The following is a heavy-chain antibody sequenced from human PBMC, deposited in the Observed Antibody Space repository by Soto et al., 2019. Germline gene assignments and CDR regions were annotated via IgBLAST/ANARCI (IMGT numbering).Heavy chain of an antibody. D-gene: IGHD3-9*01. V-gene: IGHV1-69*01. CDR1: GGTFDHAA. CDR2: INPMFNST. J-gene: IGHJ4*02. Sequence: QVQLVQSGAEVKKPGSSVKVSCEAPGGTFDHAAITWVRQAPGQGLEWVGGINPMFNSTHYAQKFQGRVTITADAVTSTAFMGLRGLTYDDTAVYYCARQIFAADYWGQGTQLVVSS. CDR3: ARQIFAADY.